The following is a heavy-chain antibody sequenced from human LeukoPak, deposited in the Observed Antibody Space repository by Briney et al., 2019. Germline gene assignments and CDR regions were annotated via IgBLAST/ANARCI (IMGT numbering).Heavy chain of an antibody. D-gene: IGHD2-2*02. Sequence: GGSLRLSCLASKFTFNNYAMTWVRQAPGKGLEWVSAISGSGGSTYYADSVKGRFTISRDNSKNTLYLQMNSLRAEDTAVYYCAKQGRIVVVPAAILDYWGQGTLVTVSS. CDR2: ISGSGGST. CDR1: KFTFNNYA. J-gene: IGHJ4*02. CDR3: AKQGRIVVVPAAILDY. V-gene: IGHV3-23*01.